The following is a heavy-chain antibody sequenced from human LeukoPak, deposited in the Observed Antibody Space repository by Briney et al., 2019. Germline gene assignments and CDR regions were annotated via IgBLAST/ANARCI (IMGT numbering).Heavy chain of an antibody. Sequence: SETLSLTCTVSGGAISTYYWSWIRQPPGKGLEWIGYIYYSGSTNYNPSLKSRVTISVDTSKIQFSLKLSSVTAADTAVYYCAREYSSGWYYFDYWGQGTLVTVSS. CDR2: IYYSGST. CDR3: AREYSSGWYYFDY. V-gene: IGHV4-59*01. J-gene: IGHJ4*02. D-gene: IGHD6-19*01. CDR1: GGAISTYY.